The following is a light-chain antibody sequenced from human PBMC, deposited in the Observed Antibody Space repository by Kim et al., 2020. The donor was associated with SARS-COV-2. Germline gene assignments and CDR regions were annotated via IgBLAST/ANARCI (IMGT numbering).Light chain of an antibody. CDR1: SSNIGNNY. V-gene: IGLV1-51*01. CDR3: GTWDSSLSAVV. J-gene: IGLJ2*01. Sequence: GQKFTISCSGSSSNIGNNYVSWYQHLPGTAPKLLIYDNNKRPSGIPDRFSGSKSGTSATLGITGLQTGDEADYYCGTWDSSLSAVVFGGGTQLTVL. CDR2: DNN.